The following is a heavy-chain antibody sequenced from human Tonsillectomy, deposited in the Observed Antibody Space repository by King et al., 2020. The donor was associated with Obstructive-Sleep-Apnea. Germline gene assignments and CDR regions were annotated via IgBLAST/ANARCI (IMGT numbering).Heavy chain of an antibody. J-gene: IGHJ4*02. CDR3: AKGDSSGNADY. Sequence: VQLVESGAEVKKPGESLKISCKGSGYTFTRYWIGWVRQMPGKGLEWMGIIYPGDSDSRYSPSFQGQVTFSADKSISTAFLQWSSLKASDTATYYCAKGDSSGNADYWGQGTLVTVSS. CDR2: IYPGDSDS. CDR1: GYTFTRYW. V-gene: IGHV5-51*01. D-gene: IGHD3-22*01.